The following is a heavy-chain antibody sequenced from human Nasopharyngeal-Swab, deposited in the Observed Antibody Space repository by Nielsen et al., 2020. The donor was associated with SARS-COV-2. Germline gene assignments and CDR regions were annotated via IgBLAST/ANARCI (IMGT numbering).Heavy chain of an antibody. CDR1: GFTFSSYW. CDR2: INTDGSET. CDR3: TRDQRTFDWPPMDV. Sequence: GGSLRLSCAASGFTFSSYWMHWVRQAPGKGLVWVSRINTDGSETGYADSVTGRFTISRDNTKNTLSLQMNSLRAEDTGIYYCTRDQRTFDWPPMDVWSQGTTVTVSS. J-gene: IGHJ6*02. D-gene: IGHD3-9*01. V-gene: IGHV3-74*01.